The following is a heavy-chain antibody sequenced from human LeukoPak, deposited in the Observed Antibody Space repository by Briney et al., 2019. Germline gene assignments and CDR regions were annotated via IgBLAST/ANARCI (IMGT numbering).Heavy chain of an antibody. Sequence: GGSLRPSCSASGLTVTNAWMNWVRQAPGEGLDWVGRIASKTDGGATDYAAPVKGRFTISRDDSKNTLNLQMNSLKTEDTAVYYYTTGIRGDWGQGTLVTVSS. CDR3: TTGIRGD. CDR2: IASKTDGGAT. J-gene: IGHJ4*02. V-gene: IGHV3-15*07. CDR1: GLTVTNAW. D-gene: IGHD3-10*01.